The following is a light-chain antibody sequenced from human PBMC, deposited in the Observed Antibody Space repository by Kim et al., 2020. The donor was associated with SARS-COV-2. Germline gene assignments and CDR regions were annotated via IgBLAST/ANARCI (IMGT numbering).Light chain of an antibody. CDR1: QSVSSN. CDR3: QQYNNLPAPT. J-gene: IGKJ4*01. Sequence: PGERATPSCRASQSVSSNLAWYQQKPGQTPRLLIYGASTRATGIPARFRGSGSGTEFTLTISSLQSEDIAVYYCQQYNNLPAPTFGGGTKVDIK. CDR2: GAS. V-gene: IGKV3-15*01.